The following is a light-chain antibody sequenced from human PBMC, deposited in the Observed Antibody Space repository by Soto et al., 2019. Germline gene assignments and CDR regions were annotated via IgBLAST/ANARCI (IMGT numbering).Light chain of an antibody. CDR3: MQSLQTPFT. CDR2: LGS. Sequence: DIVMTQSPVSLPVTPGEPASFSCRSSQSLLHSNGYTYLDWYLQKPGQSPHLLIYLGSTRASGVPDRFSGSGSGTDFTLKISRAEAEDVGVYYCMQSLQTPFTFGPGTTVDFK. J-gene: IGKJ3*01. V-gene: IGKV2-28*01. CDR1: QSLLHSNGYTY.